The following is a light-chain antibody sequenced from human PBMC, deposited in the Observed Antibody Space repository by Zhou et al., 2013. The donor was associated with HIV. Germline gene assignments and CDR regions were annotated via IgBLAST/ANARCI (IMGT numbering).Light chain of an antibody. V-gene: IGKV3-15*01. CDR2: DAS. Sequence: EIVMTQSPATLSVSPGERATLSRRASQRVSTNLAWYQQRPGQPPRLLIYDASTRATGVPVRFSGSGSGTEFTLTIAGLQSEDVAVYYCQQYNRWPPLTFGGGTQVEIK. CDR3: QQYNRWPPLT. CDR1: QRVSTN. J-gene: IGKJ4*01.